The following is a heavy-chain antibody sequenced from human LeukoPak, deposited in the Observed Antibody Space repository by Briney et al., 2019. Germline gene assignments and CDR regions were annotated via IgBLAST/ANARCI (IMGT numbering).Heavy chain of an antibody. CDR3: AELGITMIGGV. V-gene: IGHV3-48*03. D-gene: IGHD3-10*02. J-gene: IGHJ6*04. CDR1: GVTFSSYE. CDR2: ISSSGSTI. Sequence: GGSLRLSCAASGVTFSSYEMNWVRQAPGKGLEWVSYISSSGSTIYYADSVKGRFTISRDNAKNSLYLQMNSLRAEDTAVYYCAELGITMIGGVWGKGTTVTISA.